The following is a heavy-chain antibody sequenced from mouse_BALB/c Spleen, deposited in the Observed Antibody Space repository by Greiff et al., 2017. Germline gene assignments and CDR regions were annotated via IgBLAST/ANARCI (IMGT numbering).Heavy chain of an antibody. J-gene: IGHJ4*01. CDR2: ISSGGGST. CDR1: GFAFSSYD. Sequence: DVKLQESGGGLVKPGGSLKLSCAASGFAFSSYDMSWVRQTPEKRLEWVAYISSGGGSTYYPDTVKGRFTISRDNAKNTLYLQMSSLKSEDTAMYYCARPYGNYDYAMDYWGQGTSVTVSS. CDR3: ARPYGNYDYAMDY. D-gene: IGHD2-1*01. V-gene: IGHV5-12-1*01.